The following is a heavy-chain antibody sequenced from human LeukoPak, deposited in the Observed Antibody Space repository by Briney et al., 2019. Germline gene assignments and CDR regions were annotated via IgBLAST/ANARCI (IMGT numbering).Heavy chain of an antibody. CDR1: GGSISNYY. Sequence: SDTLSLTCTVSGGSISNYYWSWIRQPAVKGLEWIGRIYTSGSTNYNPSLKSRVTMSVDTSKNQFSLKLSSVTAADTAVYYCARAPRVATITSNIYYYDYYMDVWGKGTTVTVSS. D-gene: IGHD5-12*01. CDR2: IYTSGST. V-gene: IGHV4-4*07. J-gene: IGHJ6*03. CDR3: ARAPRVATITSNIYYYDYYMDV.